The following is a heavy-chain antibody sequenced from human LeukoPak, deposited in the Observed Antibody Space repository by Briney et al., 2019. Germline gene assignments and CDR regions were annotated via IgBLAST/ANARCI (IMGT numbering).Heavy chain of an antibody. CDR1: GFTFSSYG. Sequence: PGGSLRLSCAGSGFTFSSYGRHWVRQAPGKGLEWVAFIGYDGINKYYADSVKGRFTVSRDNSKNTLYLQMNNLRAEDTAVYYCAKDFSVYFHDSRVLDYWGQGTLVTVSS. CDR3: AKDFSVYFHDSRVLDY. J-gene: IGHJ4*02. CDR2: IGYDGINK. D-gene: IGHD3-22*01. V-gene: IGHV3-30*02.